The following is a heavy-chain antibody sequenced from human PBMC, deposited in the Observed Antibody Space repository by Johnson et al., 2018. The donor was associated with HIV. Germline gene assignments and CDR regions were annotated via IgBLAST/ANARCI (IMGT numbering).Heavy chain of an antibody. D-gene: IGHD3-10*01. CDR1: GFTFSDYW. CDR2: IKQDGREK. CDR3: ARDSTLDMVTAFDI. V-gene: IGHV3-7*01. J-gene: IGHJ3*02. Sequence: VQLVESGGGLVQPGGSLRLSCAVSGFTFSDYWMSWVRQAPGKGLEWVANIKQDGREKYYVDSVKDRFTISRDNAKNSLYLQMNSLRADDTAVYYCARDSTLDMVTAFDIWGQGTMVTVSS.